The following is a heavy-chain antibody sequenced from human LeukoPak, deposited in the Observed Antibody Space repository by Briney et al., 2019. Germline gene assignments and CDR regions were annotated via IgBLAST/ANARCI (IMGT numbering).Heavy chain of an antibody. CDR1: GFTFSSYA. CDR2: ISYGGSNK. V-gene: IGHV3-30-3*01. Sequence: GGSLRLSCAASGFTFSSYAMSWVRQAPGKGLEWVAVISYGGSNKYYADSVEGRFTISRDNSKNTLYLQMDSLKAEDTAVYYCARHFNTYNSDSKPLDYWGQGTLVIVSS. D-gene: IGHD2/OR15-2a*01. J-gene: IGHJ4*02. CDR3: ARHFNTYNSDSKPLDY.